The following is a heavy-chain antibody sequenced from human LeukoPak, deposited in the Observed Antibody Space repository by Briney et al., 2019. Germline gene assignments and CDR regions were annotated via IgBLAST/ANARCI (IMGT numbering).Heavy chain of an antibody. J-gene: IGHJ5*02. CDR3: ARGDGKDTTRGDWFDP. CDR1: GYTFTDYY. CDR2: IKPATGGT. Sequence: GASVKVSCKASGYTFTDYYIHWLRQAPGHGPEWMGWIKPATGGTRYAEKFQARVTMDRDVSSNTAYMELNRLTFDDTAVYYCARGDGKDTTRGDWFDPWGQGTLVTVSS. D-gene: IGHD1-14*01. V-gene: IGHV1-2*02.